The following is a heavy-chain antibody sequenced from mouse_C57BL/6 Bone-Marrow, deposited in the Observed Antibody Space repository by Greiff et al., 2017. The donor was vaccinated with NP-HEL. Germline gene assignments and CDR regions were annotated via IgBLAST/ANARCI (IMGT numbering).Heavy chain of an antibody. CDR2: ISDGGSYT. CDR3: ARDRNLYSNEDFDY. D-gene: IGHD2-5*01. Sequence: EVQVVESGGGLVKPGGSLKLSCAASGFTFSSYAMSWVRQTPEKRLEWVATISDGGSYTYYPDNVKGRFTISRDNAKNNLYLQMSHLKSEDTAMYYCARDRNLYSNEDFDYWGQGTTLTVSS. V-gene: IGHV5-4*01. J-gene: IGHJ2*01. CDR1: GFTFSSYA.